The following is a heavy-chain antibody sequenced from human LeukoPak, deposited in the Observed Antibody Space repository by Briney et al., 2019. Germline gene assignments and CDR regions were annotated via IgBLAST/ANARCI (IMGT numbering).Heavy chain of an antibody. J-gene: IGHJ4*02. CDR1: GFTVSSNY. CDR3: ARALVGPDYYDSSGPLVAFMYYFDY. CDR2: FYSGGST. V-gene: IGHV3-53*01. Sequence: EGSLRLSCAASGFTVSSNYMSRVRQAPGKGVGWVSVFYSGGSTYYADPVKGRFTISRDNSNNTLYLQMNSLRAEDTAVYYCARALVGPDYYDSSGPLVAFMYYFDYWGQGTLVTVSS. D-gene: IGHD3-22*01.